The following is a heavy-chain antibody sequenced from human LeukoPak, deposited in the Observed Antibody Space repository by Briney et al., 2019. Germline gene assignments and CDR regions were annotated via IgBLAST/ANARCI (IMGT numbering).Heavy chain of an antibody. CDR3: ARDRSISGVVSLDY. J-gene: IGHJ4*02. CDR1: GFRFSDSC. Sequence: VGSLRLSCAASGFRFSDSCMTWVGQGPGKGLEWVAKIRQDGSEKYYADSVKGRFTISRDNAQNSVYLQMNSLRAEDTAVYYCARDRSISGVVSLDYWGQGTLVTVPS. V-gene: IGHV3-7*01. CDR2: IRQDGSEK. D-gene: IGHD3-3*01.